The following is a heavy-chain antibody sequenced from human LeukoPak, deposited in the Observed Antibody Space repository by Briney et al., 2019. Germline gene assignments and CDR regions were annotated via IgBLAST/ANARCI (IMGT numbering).Heavy chain of an antibody. CDR2: INHSGST. V-gene: IGHV4-34*01. Sequence: SETLSLTCAVYGGSFSGYYWSWIRQPPGKGLEWIGEINHSGSTNYNPSLKSRVTISVDTSKNQFSLKLSSVTAADTAVYYCARGALSQSYYYYMDVWGKGTTVTASS. CDR1: GGSFSGYY. D-gene: IGHD3-9*01. J-gene: IGHJ6*03. CDR3: ARGALSQSYYYYMDV.